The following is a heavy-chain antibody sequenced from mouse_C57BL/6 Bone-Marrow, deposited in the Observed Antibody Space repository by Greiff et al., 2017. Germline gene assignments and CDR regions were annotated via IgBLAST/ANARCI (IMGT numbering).Heavy chain of an antibody. CDR3: ARHSSGYLFAY. D-gene: IGHD3-2*02. Sequence: VKLVESGAELVRPGTSVKMSCKASGYTFTNYWIGWAKQRPGHGLEWIGDIYPGGGYTNYNEKFKGKATLTADKSSSTAYMQFSSLTSEDSAIYYCARHSSGYLFAYWGQGTLVTVSA. J-gene: IGHJ3*01. CDR2: IYPGGGYT. CDR1: GYTFTNYW. V-gene: IGHV1-63*01.